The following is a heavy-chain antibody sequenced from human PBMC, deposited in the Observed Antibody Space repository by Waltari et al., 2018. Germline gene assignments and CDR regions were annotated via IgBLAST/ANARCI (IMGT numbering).Heavy chain of an antibody. D-gene: IGHD3-22*01. Sequence: EVQLVESGGGLVQPGGSLRLSCAGSGFTFRSYGMSWVRQAPGKGLEWVSSISGSGHTYYADSVKGRFTISRDNSKNTLNLQMNSLRAEDTALYYCAKDPVLNYYDTNGYYHDYWGQGTLVTVSS. V-gene: IGHV3-23*04. CDR1: GFTFRSYG. J-gene: IGHJ4*02. CDR2: ISGSGHT. CDR3: AKDPVLNYYDTNGYYHDY.